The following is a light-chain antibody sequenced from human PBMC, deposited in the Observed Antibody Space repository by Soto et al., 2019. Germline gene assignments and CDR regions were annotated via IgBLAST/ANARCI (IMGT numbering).Light chain of an antibody. V-gene: IGKV1-12*01. Sequence: DIQMTQSPSSVSASVGDRVTITCRASQSISSSLAWYQQKPGTVPKLLIYAASSLQSGGPSRFRGSGAGTEFTLSITSLQPEDVGTDYCQQGDSFPITFGQGTRLEMK. CDR3: QQGDSFPIT. J-gene: IGKJ5*01. CDR1: QSISSS. CDR2: AAS.